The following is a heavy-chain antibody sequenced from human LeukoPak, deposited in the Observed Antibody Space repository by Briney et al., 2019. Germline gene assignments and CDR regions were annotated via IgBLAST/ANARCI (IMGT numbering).Heavy chain of an antibody. Sequence: SETLSLTCAVYGGSISSYYWSWIRQPPGKGLEWIGYIYYTGSTNYNPSLKSRVTISIDMSKNQFSLKLSSVTAADTAVYYCARGVNSGYSDYWGQGNLVTVSS. CDR2: IYYTGST. CDR3: ARGVNSGYSDY. CDR1: GGSISSYY. D-gene: IGHD1-26*01. J-gene: IGHJ4*02. V-gene: IGHV4-59*01.